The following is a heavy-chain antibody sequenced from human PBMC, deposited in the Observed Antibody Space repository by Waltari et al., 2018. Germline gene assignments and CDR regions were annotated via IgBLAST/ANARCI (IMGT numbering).Heavy chain of an antibody. Sequence: EVHLVESGGGVVQPGGSLRRACAASGGTRRGFEMNWVRQAPGKGLEWISYISSTGDTIYYADSVKGRFTISRDNAKNTLYLQMKRLRADDTALYYCARDIAADGGGGYWGQGILVTVSS. D-gene: IGHD6-13*01. CDR2: ISSTGDTI. J-gene: IGHJ4*02. V-gene: IGHV3-48*03. CDR1: GGTRRGFE. CDR3: ARDIAADGGGGY.